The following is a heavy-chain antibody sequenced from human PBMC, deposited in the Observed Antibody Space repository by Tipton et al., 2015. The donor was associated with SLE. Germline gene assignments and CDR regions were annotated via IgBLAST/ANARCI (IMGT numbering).Heavy chain of an antibody. CDR1: GCSISSYY. CDR3: SSHLGIAFFFDD. Sequence: TLSLTCTVSGCSISSYYWSWIRQPPGKGLEWIGYIYYSGSTNYNPSLKRPVTISVDTSKNQFSLKLSSVTAADTAVYYCSSHLGIAFFFDDWGQGTLVTVSS. CDR2: IYYSGST. J-gene: IGHJ4*02. V-gene: IGHV4-59*01. D-gene: IGHD2-21*01.